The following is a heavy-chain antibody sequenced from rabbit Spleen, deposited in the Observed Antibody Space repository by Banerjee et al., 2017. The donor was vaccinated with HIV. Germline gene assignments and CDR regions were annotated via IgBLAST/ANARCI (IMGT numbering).Heavy chain of an antibody. J-gene: IGHJ6*01. D-gene: IGHD4-1*01. CDR2: CYTDNDRT. CDR3: ARDLTGVIGWNFGW. V-gene: IGHV1S45*01. CDR1: EFSFSSNW. Sequence: TVSEFSFSSNWICWVRQAPGKGLEWIGCCYTDNDRTWYASWAKGRFTISKTSSTVTLQMTSLTAADTATYFCARDLTGVIGWNFGWWGPGTLVTVS.